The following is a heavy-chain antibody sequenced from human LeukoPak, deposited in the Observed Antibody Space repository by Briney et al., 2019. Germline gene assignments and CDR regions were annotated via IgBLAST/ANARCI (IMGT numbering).Heavy chain of an antibody. CDR3: AREATPQYCSSTSCYVRGDAFDI. CDR2: ISAYNGNT. CDR1: GYTFTSYG. V-gene: IGHV1-18*01. J-gene: IGHJ3*02. D-gene: IGHD2-2*01. Sequence: GASVKVSCKASGYTFTSYGISWVRQAPGQGLEWMGWISAYNGNTNYAQKLQGRVTMTTDTSTSTAYMELRSLRSDDTAVYYCAREATPQYCSSTSCYVRGDAFDIWGQGTMVTVSS.